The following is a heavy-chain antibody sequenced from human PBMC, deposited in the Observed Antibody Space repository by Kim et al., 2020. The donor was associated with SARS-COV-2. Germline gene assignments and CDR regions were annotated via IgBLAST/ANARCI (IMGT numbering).Heavy chain of an antibody. CDR3: ASSWWGRGSYQNFDY. D-gene: IGHD1-26*01. J-gene: IGHJ4*02. CDR2: IYHSGST. Sequence: SETLSLTCAVSGGSISSGGYSWSWIRQPPGKGLEWIGYIYHSGSTYYNPSLKSRVTISVDRSKNQFSLKLSSVTAADTAVYYCASSWWGRGSYQNFDYWGQGTLVTVSS. V-gene: IGHV4-30-2*01. CDR1: GGSISSGGYS.